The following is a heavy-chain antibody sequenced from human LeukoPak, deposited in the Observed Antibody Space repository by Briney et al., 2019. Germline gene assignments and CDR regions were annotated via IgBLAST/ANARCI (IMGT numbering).Heavy chain of an antibody. V-gene: IGHV1-69*04. CDR1: GGTFSSYA. D-gene: IGHD3-10*01. CDR3: ARSRYTMVRGVTFLITDAFDI. Sequence: SVKVSCKASGGTFSSYAISWVRQAPGQGLEWMGRIIPILGIANYAQKFQGRVTITADKSTSTAYMELSSLRSEDTAVYYCARSRYTMVRGVTFLITDAFDIWGQVTMVTVSS. J-gene: IGHJ3*02. CDR2: IIPILGIA.